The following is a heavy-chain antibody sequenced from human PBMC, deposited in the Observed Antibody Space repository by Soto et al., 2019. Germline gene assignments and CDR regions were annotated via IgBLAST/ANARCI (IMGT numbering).Heavy chain of an antibody. V-gene: IGHV3-21*01. D-gene: IGHD6-13*01. CDR3: ARDRNRIAAAAVPYYYYYYGRDV. CDR1: GFTFSSYS. Sequence: GGSLRLSCAASGFTFSSYSMNWVRQAPGKGLEWVSSISSSSSYIYYADSVRGRFTISRDNAKNSLYLQMNSLRAEDPAVYYCARDRNRIAAAAVPYYYYYYGRDVWGQGSTVTVAS. J-gene: IGHJ6*02. CDR2: ISSSSSYI.